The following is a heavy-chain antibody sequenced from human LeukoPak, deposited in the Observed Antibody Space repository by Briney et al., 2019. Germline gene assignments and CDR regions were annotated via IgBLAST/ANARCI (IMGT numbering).Heavy chain of an antibody. CDR2: ISAYNGNT. CDR1: GYTFIDYY. Sequence: ASVKVSCKASGYTFIDYYIHWVRQAPGQGLEWMGWISAYNGNTNYAQKLQGRVTMTTDTSTSTAYMELRSLRSDDTAVYYCAREGRRGYSYGYSHPDYWGQGTLVTVSS. CDR3: AREGRRGYSYGYSHPDY. V-gene: IGHV1-18*01. D-gene: IGHD5-18*01. J-gene: IGHJ4*02.